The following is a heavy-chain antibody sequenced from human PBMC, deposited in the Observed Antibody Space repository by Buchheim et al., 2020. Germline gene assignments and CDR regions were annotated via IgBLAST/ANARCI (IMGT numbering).Heavy chain of an antibody. CDR3: ARGRRITIFGVVMSIAAAGLDY. J-gene: IGHJ4*02. CDR1: GYTFTGYY. CDR2: INPNSGGT. D-gene: IGHD3-3*01. Sequence: QVQLVQSGAEVKKPGASVKVSCKASGYTFTGYYMHWVRQAPGQGLEWMGWINPNSGGTNYAQKFQGWVTMTRDTSISTAYMELSMLRSDDTAVYYCARGRRITIFGVVMSIAAAGLDYWGQGTL. V-gene: IGHV1-2*04.